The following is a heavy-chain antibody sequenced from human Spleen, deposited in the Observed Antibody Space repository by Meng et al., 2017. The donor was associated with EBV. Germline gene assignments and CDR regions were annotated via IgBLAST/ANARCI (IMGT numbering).Heavy chain of an antibody. Sequence: QVQLVQSGAEVKKPGASVKVSCKASGYTFTDYAMHWVRQAPGQRLEWMGWINVGNGKTKYSQKFQGRVTITRDTPASTAYMEVSSLRSEDTAVYFCARDYQYYDSTAYSRFDQWGQGTLGTVSS. D-gene: IGHD3-22*01. CDR1: GYTFTDYA. V-gene: IGHV1-3*01. CDR2: INVGNGKT. J-gene: IGHJ4*02. CDR3: ARDYQYYDSTAYSRFDQ.